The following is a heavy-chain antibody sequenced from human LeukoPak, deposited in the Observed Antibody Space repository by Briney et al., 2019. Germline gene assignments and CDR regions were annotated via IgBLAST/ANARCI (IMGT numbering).Heavy chain of an antibody. D-gene: IGHD6-13*01. Sequence: GASVKVPCKASGGTFSSYAISWVRQAPGQGLEGMGRIIPILGIANYAQKFQGRVTITADKSTSTAYMELSSLRSEDTAVYYCARATDISSWYLAYWGQGTLVTVSS. CDR1: GGTFSSYA. V-gene: IGHV1-69*04. J-gene: IGHJ4*02. CDR2: IIPILGIA. CDR3: ARATDISSWYLAY.